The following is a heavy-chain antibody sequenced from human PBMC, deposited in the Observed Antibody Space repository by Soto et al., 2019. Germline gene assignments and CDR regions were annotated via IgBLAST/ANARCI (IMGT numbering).Heavy chain of an antibody. J-gene: IGHJ6*02. CDR2: IIPIFGTA. D-gene: IGHD2-15*01. Sequence: QVQLVQSGAEVKKPGSSVKVSCKASGGTFSSYAISWVRQAPGQGLEWMGGIIPIFGTANYAQKFQGRVTITADESTSTAYMELSSLRSEDTAVYYCASECSGGGCYTELSMDVWGQGTTVTVSS. CDR1: GGTFSSYA. V-gene: IGHV1-69*01. CDR3: ASECSGGGCYTELSMDV.